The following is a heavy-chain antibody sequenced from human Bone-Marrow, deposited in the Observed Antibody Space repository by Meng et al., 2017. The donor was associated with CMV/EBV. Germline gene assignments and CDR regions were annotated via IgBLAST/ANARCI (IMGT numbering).Heavy chain of an antibody. D-gene: IGHD6-19*01. CDR1: GFTFSSYA. V-gene: IGHV3-64*02. J-gene: IGHJ6*02. CDR2: ISSNGGST. Sequence: GESLKISCAASGFTFSSYAMHWVRQAPGKGLEHVSAISSNGGSTYYADSVKGRFTISRDNSKNTLYLQMGSLRAEDMAVYYCARALAVAGNYYYYGMDVWGQGTTVTVSS. CDR3: ARALAVAGNYYYYGMDV.